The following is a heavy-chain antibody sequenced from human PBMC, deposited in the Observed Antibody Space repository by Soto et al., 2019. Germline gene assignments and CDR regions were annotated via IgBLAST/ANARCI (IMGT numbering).Heavy chain of an antibody. CDR3: AKNGQPPYYYYGLDV. V-gene: IGHV1-18*01. D-gene: IGHD2-8*01. CDR1: GYTFTSYA. CDR2: ISGYNGDT. J-gene: IGHJ6*02. Sequence: GASVKVSCKASGYTFTSYAMLWVRQAPGQGLEWMGWISGYNGDTNYAQKFQDRVSMTIDTSTGTAYMELRSLTSDDTAIYYCAKNGQPPYYYYGLDVWGQGTKVTVSS.